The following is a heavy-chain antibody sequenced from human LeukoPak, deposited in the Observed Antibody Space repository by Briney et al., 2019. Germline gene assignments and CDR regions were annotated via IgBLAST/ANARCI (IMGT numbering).Heavy chain of an antibody. V-gene: IGHV4-39*01. CDR1: GGSISSSSYY. CDR2: IYYSGST. J-gene: IGHJ3*02. CDR3: AGRDYYDKSAFDI. D-gene: IGHD3-22*01. Sequence: SETLSLTCTVSGGSISSSSYYWGWIRQPPGKGLEWIGSIYYSGSTYYNPSLKSRVTISVDTSKNQFSLKLSSVTAADTAVYYCAGRDYYDKSAFDIWGQGTMVTVSS.